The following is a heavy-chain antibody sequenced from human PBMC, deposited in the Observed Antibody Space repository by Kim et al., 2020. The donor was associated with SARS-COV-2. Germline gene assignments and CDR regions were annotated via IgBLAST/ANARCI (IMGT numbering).Heavy chain of an antibody. CDR1: GFTFSSYG. V-gene: IGHV3-30*18. CDR3: AKSRRLTMLYDSSGYYWGGDAFDI. D-gene: IGHD3-22*01. CDR2: ISYDGSNK. Sequence: GGSLRLSCAASGFTFSSYGMHWVRQAPGKGLEWVAVISYDGSNKYYADSVKGRFTISRDNSKNTLYLQMNSLRAEDTAVYYCAKSRRLTMLYDSSGYYWGGDAFDIWGQGTMVTVSS. J-gene: IGHJ3*02.